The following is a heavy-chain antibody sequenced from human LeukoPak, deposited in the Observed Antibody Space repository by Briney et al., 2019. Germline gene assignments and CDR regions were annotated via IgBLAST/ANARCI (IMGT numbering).Heavy chain of an antibody. CDR2: IYYRGNT. V-gene: IGHV4-59*08. D-gene: IGHD2-2*01. Sequence: SETLSLTCTVSGGSINNYFWSWIRQPPGKGLEWIGYIYYRGNTNYNPSLQSRVTMSVDTSKNQFSLKLYSVTAADTAVYYCARHDDTVVFRNGMDVWGQGTTVTVSS. J-gene: IGHJ6*02. CDR1: GGSINNYF. CDR3: ARHDDTVVFRNGMDV.